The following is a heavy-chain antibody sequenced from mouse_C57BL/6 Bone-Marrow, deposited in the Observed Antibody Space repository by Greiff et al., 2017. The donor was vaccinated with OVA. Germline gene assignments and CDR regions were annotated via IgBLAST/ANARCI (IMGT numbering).Heavy chain of an antibody. CDR2: INPTSGYT. CDR1: GYTFTSYW. CDR3: ARPFNWGYFDY. Sequence: VQLVESGAELVKPGASVKLSCKASGYTFTSYWMHWVKQRPGQGLEWIGYINPTSGYTKYNQKFKDKATLTADKSSSTAYMQLSSLTYEDSAVYYCARPFNWGYFDYCGQGTTLTVTS. V-gene: IGHV1-7*01. D-gene: IGHD4-1*01. J-gene: IGHJ2*01.